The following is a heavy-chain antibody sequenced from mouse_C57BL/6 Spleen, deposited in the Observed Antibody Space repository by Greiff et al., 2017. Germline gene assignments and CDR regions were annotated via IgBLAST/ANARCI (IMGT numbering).Heavy chain of an antibody. D-gene: IGHD1-1*01. CDR3: ARKTNDYYGSSFDD. CDR1: GFTFSDYG. CDR2: ISSGSSTI. V-gene: IGHV5-17*01. J-gene: IGHJ2*01. Sequence: EVKLVESGGGLVKPGGSLKLSCAASGFTFSDYGMHWVRQAPEKGLEWVAYISSGSSTIYYADTVKGRFTISRDNAKNTLFLQMTSLRSEDTAMYYCARKTNDYYGSSFDDWGQGTTLTVSS.